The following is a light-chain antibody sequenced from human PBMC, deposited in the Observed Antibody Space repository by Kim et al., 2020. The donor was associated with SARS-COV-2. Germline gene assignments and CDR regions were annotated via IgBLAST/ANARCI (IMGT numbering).Light chain of an antibody. Sequence: QGVTISCTGDNSNLGAGYDVHWYQQIPGTVPKLLIFANHNRPSGVPDRISASKSGTFASLTIAGLQAEDEADYYCQSYDTSLRIWVFGGGTQLTVL. CDR1: NSNLGAGYD. CDR3: QSYDTSLRIWV. V-gene: IGLV1-40*01. J-gene: IGLJ3*02. CDR2: ANH.